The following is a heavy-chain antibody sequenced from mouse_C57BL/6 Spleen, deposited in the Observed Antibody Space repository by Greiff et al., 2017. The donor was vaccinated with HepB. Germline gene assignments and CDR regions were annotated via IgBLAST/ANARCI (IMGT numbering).Heavy chain of an antibody. J-gene: IGHJ1*03. D-gene: IGHD2-4*01. Sequence: QVQLQQPGAELVKPGASVKLSCKASGYTFTSYWMHWVKQRPGQGLEWIGMIHPNSGSTNYNEKFKSKATLTVDKSSSTAYMQLSSLTSEDSAVYYCAREEGLYYDYDVQYFDVWGTGTTVTVSS. CDR1: GYTFTSYW. CDR2: IHPNSGST. CDR3: AREEGLYYDYDVQYFDV. V-gene: IGHV1-64*01.